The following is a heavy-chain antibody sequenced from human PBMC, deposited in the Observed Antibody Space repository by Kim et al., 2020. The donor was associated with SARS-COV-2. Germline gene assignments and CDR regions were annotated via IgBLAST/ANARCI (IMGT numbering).Heavy chain of an antibody. D-gene: IGHD2-2*01. V-gene: IGHV7-4-1*02. CDR1: GYTFTSYA. Sequence: ASVKVSCKASGYTFTSYAMIWVRQAPGQGLEWMGLINTNTWNPTHAQGFTARFVFSLDTSDSTAYLQLSSLKAEDTAVYYCARDLIVGVPTRRSDHYYGIDVWGQGTTVTVSS. CDR2: INTNTWNP. CDR3: ARDLIVGVPTRRSDHYYGIDV. J-gene: IGHJ6*02.